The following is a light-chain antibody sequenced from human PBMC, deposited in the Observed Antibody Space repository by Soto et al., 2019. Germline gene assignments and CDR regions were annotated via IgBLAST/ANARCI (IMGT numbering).Light chain of an antibody. Sequence: DIQMTQSPSSLSAFVGDRVTITCRASQAISSHLAWYQQKPGKAPKLLIYAASTLQSGVPSRFSGSGSGTEFTLTISSLQPEDFATYYCQKLKSSLINFGQGTRLEIK. CDR1: QAISSH. J-gene: IGKJ5*01. V-gene: IGKV1-9*01. CDR3: QKLKSSLIN. CDR2: AAS.